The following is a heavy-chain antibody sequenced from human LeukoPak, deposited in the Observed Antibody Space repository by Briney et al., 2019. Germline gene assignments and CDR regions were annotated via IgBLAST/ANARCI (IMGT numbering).Heavy chain of an antibody. CDR2: INHSGST. J-gene: IGHJ4*02. D-gene: IGHD1-26*01. CDR1: GGSFSGYY. Sequence: SETLSLTCAVYGGSFSGYYWSWIRQPPGKGLEWIGEINHSGSTNYNPSLKSRVTISVDTSKNHFSLNLNSVTAADTAVYYCARHSGSRIDFWGQGTLVTVSS. CDR3: ARHSGSRIDF. V-gene: IGHV4-34*01.